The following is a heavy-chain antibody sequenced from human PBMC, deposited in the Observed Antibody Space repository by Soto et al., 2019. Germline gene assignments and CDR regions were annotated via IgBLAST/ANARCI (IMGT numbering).Heavy chain of an antibody. CDR3: ARVIGVVPAARVGGMDV. CDR2: IYYSGST. J-gene: IGHJ6*02. Sequence: SETLSLTCTVSGGSISSYYWSWIRQPPGKGLEWIGYIYYSGSTNYNPSLKSRVTISVDTSKNQFSLKLSSVTAADTAVYYCARVIGVVPAARVGGMDVWGQGTTVTVSS. D-gene: IGHD2-2*01. V-gene: IGHV4-59*01. CDR1: GGSISSYY.